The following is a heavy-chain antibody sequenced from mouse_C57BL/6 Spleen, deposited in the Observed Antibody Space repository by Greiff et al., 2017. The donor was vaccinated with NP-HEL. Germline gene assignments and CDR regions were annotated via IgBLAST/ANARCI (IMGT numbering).Heavy chain of an antibody. J-gene: IGHJ2*01. CDR2: IHPNSGST. D-gene: IGHD1-1*01. CDR1: GYTFTSYW. Sequence: QVQLQQPGAELVKPGASVKLSCKASGYTFTSYWMHWVKQRPGQGLEWIGMIHPNSGSTNYNEKFKSKATLTVDKSSSTAYMQLSSLTSEDSAVYYSARGGGITTVVATDYWGQGTTLTVSS. V-gene: IGHV1-64*01. CDR3: ARGGGITTVVATDY.